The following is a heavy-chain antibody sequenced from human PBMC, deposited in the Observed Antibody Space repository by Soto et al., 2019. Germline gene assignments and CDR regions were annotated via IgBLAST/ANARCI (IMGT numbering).Heavy chain of an antibody. CDR1: GFTFSSYG. Sequence: PGGSLRLSCAASGFTFSSYGMHWVRQAPGKGLEWVAVIWYDGSNKYYADSVKGRFTISRDNSKNTLYLQMNSLRAEDTAVYYCAREERGSSGWYDQHVVNAFDIWGQGTMVTVSS. V-gene: IGHV3-33*01. D-gene: IGHD6-19*01. CDR2: IWYDGSNK. CDR3: AREERGSSGWYDQHVVNAFDI. J-gene: IGHJ3*02.